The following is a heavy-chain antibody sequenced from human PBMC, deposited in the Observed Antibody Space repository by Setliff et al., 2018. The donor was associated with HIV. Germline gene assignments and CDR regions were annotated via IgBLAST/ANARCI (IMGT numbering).Heavy chain of an antibody. CDR1: GYTFTNYG. J-gene: IGHJ4*02. CDR3: AREGSNPFRYFFDF. CDR2: ISGYDGGT. D-gene: IGHD4-4*01. Sequence: ASVKVSCKGSGYTFTNYGISWVRQAPGQGLEWMGWISGYDGGTSYAQKFQGRVTMTRDTSISTAYMDLTRLRSDDTAVYYCAREGSNPFRYFFDFWGQGALVTVSS. V-gene: IGHV1-2*02.